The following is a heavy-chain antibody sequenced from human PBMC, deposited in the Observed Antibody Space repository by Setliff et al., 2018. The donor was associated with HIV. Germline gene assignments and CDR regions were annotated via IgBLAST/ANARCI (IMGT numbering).Heavy chain of an antibody. J-gene: IGHJ6*03. CDR1: GYTLTELS. CDR3: ATLNCPSGRCPQYNYYYYMDV. D-gene: IGHD1-26*01. CDR2: FDPEDGET. Sequence: ASVKVSCKVSGYTLTELSMHWVRQAPGKGLEWMGGFDPEDGETIYAQKFQGRVTITADRFTNTAYMELSSLRSEDTAVYYCATLNCPSGRCPQYNYYYYMDVWGKGTTVTVSS. V-gene: IGHV1-24*01.